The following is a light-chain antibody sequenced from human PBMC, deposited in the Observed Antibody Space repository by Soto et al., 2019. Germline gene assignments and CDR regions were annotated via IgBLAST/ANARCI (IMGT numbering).Light chain of an antibody. CDR1: QYISSY. Sequence: DIQMAQSPSSLSASVGDRVTITCRASQYISSYLNWYQQKPGKAPKFLIYAASNLQRGVPSRFSGSASGTDFTLTISSLQPEDVATYYCQQGKSFPLTFGGGTKVDIK. J-gene: IGKJ4*01. CDR3: QQGKSFPLT. CDR2: AAS. V-gene: IGKV1-39*01.